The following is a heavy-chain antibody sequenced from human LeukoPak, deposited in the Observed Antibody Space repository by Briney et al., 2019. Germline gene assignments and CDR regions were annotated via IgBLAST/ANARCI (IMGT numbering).Heavy chain of an antibody. V-gene: IGHV3-7*01. D-gene: IGHD6-19*01. Sequence: GGSLRLSCAASGIILSSYWMSWVRQAPGKGLEWVANIKQDGSEKWYVDSVKGRFTISRDNAKNSLYLQMNSLRVEDTAVYYCAREFRSGYNSRWFDYWGQGTLVTVSS. J-gene: IGHJ5*01. CDR3: AREFRSGYNSRWFDY. CDR1: GIILSSYW. CDR2: IKQDGSEK.